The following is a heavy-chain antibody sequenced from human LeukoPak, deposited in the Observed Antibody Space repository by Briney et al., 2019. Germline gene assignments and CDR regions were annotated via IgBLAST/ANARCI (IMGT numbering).Heavy chain of an antibody. CDR3: ARWEPGIRDAFDI. D-gene: IGHD1-26*01. Sequence: GGSLRLSCAASGFTVSDNFITWVRQAPGKGLEWVSVIYSGGNTYYADSVKGRFIISRDNSKNTLYLQMNSPRAEDTAVYYCARWEPGIRDAFDIWGQGTMVTVFS. V-gene: IGHV3-66*01. CDR2: IYSGGNT. CDR1: GFTVSDNF. J-gene: IGHJ3*02.